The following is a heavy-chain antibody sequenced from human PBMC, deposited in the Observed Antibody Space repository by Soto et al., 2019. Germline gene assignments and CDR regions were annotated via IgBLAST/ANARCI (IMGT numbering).Heavy chain of an antibody. J-gene: IGHJ6*02. CDR3: ARGGGSSWYGYYYYYGMDV. D-gene: IGHD6-13*01. Sequence: PGGSLRLSCAASGFTFSSYEMNWVRQAPGKGLEWVSYISSSGSTIYYADSVKGRFTISRDNAKNSLYLQMNSLRAEDTAVYYCARGGGSSWYGYYYYYGMDVWGQGTTVTSP. V-gene: IGHV3-48*03. CDR2: ISSSGSTI. CDR1: GFTFSSYE.